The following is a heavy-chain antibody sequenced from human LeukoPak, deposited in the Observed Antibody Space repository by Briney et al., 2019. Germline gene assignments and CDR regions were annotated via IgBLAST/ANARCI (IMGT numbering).Heavy chain of an antibody. J-gene: IGHJ6*03. D-gene: IGHD2-15*01. CDR2: IIPIFGTA. V-gene: IGHV1-69*06. CDR1: GGTFSSYA. Sequence: GASVKVSCKASGGTFSSYAISWVRQAPGQGLEWMGGIIPIFGTANYAQKFQGRVTITADKSTSTAYMELSSLRSEDTAVYYCARAGCSGGSCYYYYMDVWGKGTTVTVSS. CDR3: ARAGCSGGSCYYYYMDV.